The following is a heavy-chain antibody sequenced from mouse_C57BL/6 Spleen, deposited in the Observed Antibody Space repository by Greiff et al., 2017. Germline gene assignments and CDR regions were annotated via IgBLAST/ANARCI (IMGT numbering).Heavy chain of an antibody. CDR2: ISSGSSTI. Sequence: EVKLMESGGGLVKPGGSLKLSCAASGFTFSDYGMHWVRQAPEKGLEWVAYISSGSSTIYYADTVKGRFAISRDNAKNTLFLQMTSLRSEDTAMYYCARGILQFDYWGQGTTLTVSS. CDR1: GFTFSDYG. V-gene: IGHV5-17*01. D-gene: IGHD2-10*01. J-gene: IGHJ2*01. CDR3: ARGILQFDY.